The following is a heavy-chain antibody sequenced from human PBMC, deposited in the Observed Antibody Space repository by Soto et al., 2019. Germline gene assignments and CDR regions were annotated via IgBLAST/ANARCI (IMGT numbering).Heavy chain of an antibody. D-gene: IGHD1-7*01. CDR3: ARGELRGYNWFDP. CDR1: GGSISSGGYY. J-gene: IGHJ5*02. V-gene: IGHV4-31*03. Sequence: QVQLQESGPGLVKPSQTLSLTCTVSGGSISSGGYYWSWIRQHPGKGLEWIGYIYYSGSTYYNPSLKSRVTRSVDTSKNQFSLKLSSVTAADTAVYYCARGELRGYNWFDPWGQGTLVTVSS. CDR2: IYYSGST.